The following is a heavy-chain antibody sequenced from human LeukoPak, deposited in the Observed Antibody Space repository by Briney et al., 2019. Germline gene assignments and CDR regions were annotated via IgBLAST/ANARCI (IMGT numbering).Heavy chain of an antibody. Sequence: ASVKVSCTASGYTFTGYYMHWVRQAPGQGLEWMGWINPNSGGTNYAQKFQGRVTMTRDTSISTAYMELSRLRSDDTAVYYCARDLCSGGSCSSIFDYWGQGTLVTVSS. CDR3: ARDLCSGGSCSSIFDY. CDR1: GYTFTGYY. J-gene: IGHJ4*02. D-gene: IGHD2-15*01. CDR2: INPNSGGT. V-gene: IGHV1-2*02.